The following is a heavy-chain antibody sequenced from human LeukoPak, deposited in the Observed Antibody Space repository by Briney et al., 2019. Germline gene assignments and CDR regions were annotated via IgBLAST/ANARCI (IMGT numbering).Heavy chain of an antibody. Sequence: PGRSLRLSCAASGFTFSSYAMHWVRQAPGKGLEWVALISYDGSGQYYTESVKGRFTISRDNSKNTLYLQVNSLRVEDTAVYYCARANRPFHTSDWYKDYWGQGTQVTVSS. J-gene: IGHJ4*02. D-gene: IGHD6-19*01. V-gene: IGHV3-30-3*01. CDR2: ISYDGSGQ. CDR1: GFTFSSYA. CDR3: ARANRPFHTSDWYKDY.